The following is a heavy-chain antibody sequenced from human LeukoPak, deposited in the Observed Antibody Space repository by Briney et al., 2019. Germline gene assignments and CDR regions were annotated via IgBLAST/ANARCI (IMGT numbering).Heavy chain of an antibody. CDR2: INPSGGST. V-gene: IGHV1-46*01. D-gene: IGHD4-17*01. CDR3: ARGSTVTGYYYYMDV. CDR1: GYTFTSYY. J-gene: IGHJ6*03. Sequence: VASVKVSCKASGYTFTSYYMHWVRQAPGQGLEWMGIINPSGGSTSYAQKFQGRVTMTRDMPTSTVYMELSSLRSEDTAVYYCARGSTVTGYYYYMDVWGKGTTVTVSS.